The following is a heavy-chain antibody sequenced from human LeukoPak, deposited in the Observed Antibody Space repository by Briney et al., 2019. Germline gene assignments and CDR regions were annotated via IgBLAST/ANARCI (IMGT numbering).Heavy chain of an antibody. CDR1: GYTFTGYY. Sequence: GASVKVSCKASGYTFTGYYMHWVRQAPGQGLEWMGWINPNSGGTNYAQKFQGRVTMTRDTSISTAYMELSRLRSDDTAVYYCARGGTYDFWSSYYNWFDPWGQGTLVTVSS. V-gene: IGHV1-2*02. J-gene: IGHJ5*02. CDR2: INPNSGGT. D-gene: IGHD3-3*01. CDR3: ARGGTYDFWSSYYNWFDP.